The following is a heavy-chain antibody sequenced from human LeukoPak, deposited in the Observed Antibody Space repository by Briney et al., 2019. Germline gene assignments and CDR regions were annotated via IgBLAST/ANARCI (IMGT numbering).Heavy chain of an antibody. J-gene: IGHJ4*02. D-gene: IGHD6-6*01. CDR1: GFPYSSFD. Sequence: GGSLRLSCAASGFPYSSFDMHGVRHAPGKGREGGAFIRYDGRYKYYADSAKGRFTISRDNSKNTVYWQMNSLRAEDTAVYYCARDPSSSSSVGGYLDYWGQGTLVTVSS. V-gene: IGHV3-30*02. CDR2: IRYDGRYK. CDR3: ARDPSSSSSVGGYLDY.